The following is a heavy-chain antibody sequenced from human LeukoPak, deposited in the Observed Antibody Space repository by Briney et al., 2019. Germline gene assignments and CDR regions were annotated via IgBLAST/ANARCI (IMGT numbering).Heavy chain of an antibody. CDR3: ARVSNIAAAGIDF. V-gene: IGHV4-4*07. D-gene: IGHD6-13*01. CDR2: ISTSGST. J-gene: IGHJ4*01. Sequence: SETLSLTRTVSGGSISSFYWSWIRQPAGKGLEWIGRISTSGSTYYNPSLKSRITTSLHTSKNQCSLRLSSVTAADAAVYYCARVSNIAAAGIDFWGQGTLVTVSS. CDR1: GGSISSFY.